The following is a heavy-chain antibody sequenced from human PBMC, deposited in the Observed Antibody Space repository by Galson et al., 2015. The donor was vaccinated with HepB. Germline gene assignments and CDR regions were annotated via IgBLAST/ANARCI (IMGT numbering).Heavy chain of an antibody. D-gene: IGHD6-6*01. CDR1: GFTFSSYW. V-gene: IGHV3-7*03. CDR3: ARDPECHSSSDLFNWFDP. Sequence: SLRLSCAASGFTFSSYWMSWVRQAPGKGLEWVANIKQDGSEKYYVDSVKGRFTISRDNAKNSLYLQMNSLRAEDTAVYYCARDPECHSSSDLFNWFDPWGQGTLVTVSS. J-gene: IGHJ5*02. CDR2: IKQDGSEK.